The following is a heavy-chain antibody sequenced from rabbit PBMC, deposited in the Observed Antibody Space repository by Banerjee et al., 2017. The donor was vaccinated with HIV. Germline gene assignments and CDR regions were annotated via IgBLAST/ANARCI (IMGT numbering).Heavy chain of an antibody. V-gene: IGHV1S45*01. CDR1: AFDFSSSYW. CDR3: ARDMVAGLFNL. CDR2: IYAGSSGST. J-gene: IGHJ4*01. Sequence: LEESGGDLVKNPGALTPPCNASAFDFSSSYWLCWARQAPGKGLEWIACIYAGSSGSTYYASWAKGRFTISKTSSTTVTLQMTSLTAADTATDFCARDMVAGLFNLWGPGTLVTVS. D-gene: IGHD2-1*01.